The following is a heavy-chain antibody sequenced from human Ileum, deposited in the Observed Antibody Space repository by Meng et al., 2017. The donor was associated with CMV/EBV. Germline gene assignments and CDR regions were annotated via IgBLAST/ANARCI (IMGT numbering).Heavy chain of an antibody. CDR3: AKELGFCYAHACAEHFDS. J-gene: IGHJ4*02. CDR1: LRDDA. V-gene: IGHV3-23*01. D-gene: IGHD3-16*01. CDR2: INGRGEDI. Sequence: LRDDAMSWVRQARGKGLKWVEVINGRGEDIHYADSVKGRLTISRENSKNKLYVQMNSLRAEDTALYYCAKELGFCYAHACAEHFDSWGQGILVTVSS.